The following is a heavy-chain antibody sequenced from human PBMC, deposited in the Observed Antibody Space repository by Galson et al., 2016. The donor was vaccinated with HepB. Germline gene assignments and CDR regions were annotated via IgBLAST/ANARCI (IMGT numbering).Heavy chain of an antibody. Sequence: SLRLSCAASGFTFNSHKMHWVRQAPGKGLLWVSDINSDGSSTRYADSVKGRFTISRDNAKNTLYLQMNSLRAEDTAVYYWAREWSGYDYWGQGFMVTVSS. CDR3: AREWSGYDY. V-gene: IGHV3-74*01. D-gene: IGHD2-15*01. CDR1: GFTFNSHK. J-gene: IGHJ4*02. CDR2: INSDGSST.